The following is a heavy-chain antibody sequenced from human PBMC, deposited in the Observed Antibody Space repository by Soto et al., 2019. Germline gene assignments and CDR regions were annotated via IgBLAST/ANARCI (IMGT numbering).Heavy chain of an antibody. V-gene: IGHV1-18*01. CDR3: ARLGRIAAAGTKGWFDP. Sequence: QVQLVQSGAEVKKPGASVKVSCTASGYTFTSYGISWVRQAPGKGLEWMGWISAYNGNTNYAQKLQGRVTMTTDTSTIPAYMELRSLISDDTAVYYCARLGRIAAAGTKGWFDPWGQGTLVTVSS. J-gene: IGHJ5*02. CDR1: GYTFTSYG. D-gene: IGHD6-13*01. CDR2: ISAYNGNT.